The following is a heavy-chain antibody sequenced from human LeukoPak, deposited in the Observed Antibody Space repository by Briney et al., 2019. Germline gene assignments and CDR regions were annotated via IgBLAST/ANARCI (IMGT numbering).Heavy chain of an antibody. D-gene: IGHD3-22*01. CDR1: GGSISCGDYY. Sequence: SETLSLTCTVSGGSISCGDYYWSWIRQPPGKGLEWIGYIYYSGSTYYNPSLKSRVTISVDTSENQFSLKLSSVTAADTAVYYCARDRGLTYYYDSSGYYLDWGQGTLVTVSS. CDR3: ARDRGLTYYYDSSGYYLD. J-gene: IGHJ4*02. CDR2: IYYSGST. V-gene: IGHV4-30-4*08.